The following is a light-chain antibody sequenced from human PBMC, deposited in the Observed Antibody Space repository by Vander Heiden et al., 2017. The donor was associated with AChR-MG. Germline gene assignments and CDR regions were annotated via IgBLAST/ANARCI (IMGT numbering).Light chain of an antibody. V-gene: IGKV3-20*01. Sequence: EIVLTQSPGTLSLSPGERATLSCRASQSVRSDYLAWYQQKPGQAPRLLINGVSVRATGIPDRFSGSGSGTDFALTISRLEPEDFAVYYCQQDGSSPITFGQGTRLEIK. J-gene: IGKJ5*01. CDR2: GVS. CDR1: QSVRSDY. CDR3: QQDGSSPIT.